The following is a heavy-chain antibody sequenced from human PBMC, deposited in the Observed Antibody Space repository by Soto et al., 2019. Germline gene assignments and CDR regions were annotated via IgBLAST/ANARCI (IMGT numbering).Heavy chain of an antibody. CDR1: GGTFSSYT. V-gene: IGHV1-69*02. Sequence: SVKVSCKASGGTFSSYTISWVRQAPGQGLEWMGRIIPILGIANYAQKFQGRVTITADKSTSTAYMELSSLRSEDTAVYYCARGPPGYCTAEYFQHWGQGTLVTVPS. CDR2: IIPILGIA. D-gene: IGHD5-12*01. J-gene: IGHJ1*01. CDR3: ARGPPGYCTAEYFQH.